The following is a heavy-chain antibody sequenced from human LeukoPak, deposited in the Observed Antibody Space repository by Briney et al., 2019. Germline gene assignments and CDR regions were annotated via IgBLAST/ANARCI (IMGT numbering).Heavy chain of an antibody. V-gene: IGHV3-23*01. CDR1: GFTFSNSA. CDR3: ASRDKGYYYGMDV. D-gene: IGHD5-24*01. CDR2: LSGSGITT. J-gene: IGHJ6*02. Sequence: PGGSLRLSCAASGFTFSNSAMSWVRQAPGKGLEWVSTLSGSGITTYYADSVKGRFTISRDNSKNTPYLQMNSLRAEDTAVYYCASRDKGYYYGMDVWGQGTTVTVSS.